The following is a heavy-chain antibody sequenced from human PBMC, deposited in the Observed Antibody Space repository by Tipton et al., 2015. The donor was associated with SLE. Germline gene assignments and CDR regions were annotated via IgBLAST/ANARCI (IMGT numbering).Heavy chain of an antibody. CDR1: GFSFRRYD. Sequence: GSLRLSCAASGFSFRRYDMHWVRQAPGKDLEWVSVVGTDGDTHYSGSVKGRFIISRENAKNSLYLQMNSLRAGDTAVYYCARGGGYYTFESWGQGTLVTVSS. J-gene: IGHJ4*02. V-gene: IGHV3-13*01. CDR2: VGTDGDT. D-gene: IGHD3-3*01. CDR3: ARGGGYYTFES.